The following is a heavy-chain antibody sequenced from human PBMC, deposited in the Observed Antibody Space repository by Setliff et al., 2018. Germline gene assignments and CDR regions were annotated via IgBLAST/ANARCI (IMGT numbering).Heavy chain of an antibody. J-gene: IGHJ6*02. D-gene: IGHD2-2*01. CDR2: IQKSGGT. CDR1: GVSISSYY. CDR3: ARDASFGFDV. V-gene: IGHV4-59*01. Sequence: SETLSLTCNVSGVSISSYYWSWIRQPPGKGLESIGYIQKSGGTNYNPALKSRVTISVATFENHFSLKLNSLTAADTAVYYCARDASFGFDVWGPGITVTVSS.